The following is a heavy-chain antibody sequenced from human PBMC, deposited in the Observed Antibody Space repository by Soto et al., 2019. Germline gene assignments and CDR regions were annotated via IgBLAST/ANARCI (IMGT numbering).Heavy chain of an antibody. D-gene: IGHD2-21*02. J-gene: IGHJ4*02. CDR3: ARVGPNCGGDCQIDY. CDR2: IYYSGST. V-gene: IGHV4-61*01. Sequence: QVQLQESGPGLVKPSETLSLTCTVSGGSVSSGSYYWSWIRQPPGKGLAWIGYIYYSGSTNYNPSLKSRVTISVDTSKNQFSLKLSSVTAADTAVYYCARVGPNCGGDCQIDYWGQGTLVTVSS. CDR1: GGSVSSGSYY.